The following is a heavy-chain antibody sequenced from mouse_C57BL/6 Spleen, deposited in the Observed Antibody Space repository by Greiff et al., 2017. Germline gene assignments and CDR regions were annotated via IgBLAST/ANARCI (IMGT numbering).Heavy chain of an antibody. CDR3: ARHEDGNYPFAY. D-gene: IGHD2-1*01. V-gene: IGHV5-6*02. CDR1: GFTFSSYG. Sequence: DVMLVESGGDLVKPGGSLKLSCAASGFTFSSYGMSWVRQTPDKRLEWVATISSGGSYTYYPDSVKGRFTISRDNAKNTLYLQMSSLKSEDTAMYYCARHEDGNYPFAYWGQGTLVTVSA. J-gene: IGHJ3*01. CDR2: ISSGGSYT.